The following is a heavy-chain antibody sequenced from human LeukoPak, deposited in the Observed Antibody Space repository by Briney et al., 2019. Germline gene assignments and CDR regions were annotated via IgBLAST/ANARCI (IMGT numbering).Heavy chain of an antibody. V-gene: IGHV4-59*08. Sequence: SETLSLTCTVSGGSISSYYWSWIRQPPGKGLEWIGYIYYSGSTNYNPSLKSRVTISVDTSKNQFSLKLSSVTAADTAVYYCARLVGYCSGGSCARGAFDIWGQGTMVTVSS. J-gene: IGHJ3*02. CDR3: ARLVGYCSGGSCARGAFDI. D-gene: IGHD2-15*01. CDR1: GGSISSYY. CDR2: IYYSGST.